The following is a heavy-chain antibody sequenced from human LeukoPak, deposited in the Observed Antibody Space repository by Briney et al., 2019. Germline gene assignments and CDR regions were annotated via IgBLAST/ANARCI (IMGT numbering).Heavy chain of an antibody. Sequence: SVKVSCKASGGTFSSYAISWVRQAPGQGLEWMGRIIPILGIANYAQKFQGRVTITADKSTSTAYMELSSLRSEDTAVYYCASPTLNGYCSGGSCYDSIPFDYWGQGTLVTVSS. D-gene: IGHD2-15*01. J-gene: IGHJ4*02. CDR3: ASPTLNGYCSGGSCYDSIPFDY. CDR1: GGTFSSYA. CDR2: IIPILGIA. V-gene: IGHV1-69*04.